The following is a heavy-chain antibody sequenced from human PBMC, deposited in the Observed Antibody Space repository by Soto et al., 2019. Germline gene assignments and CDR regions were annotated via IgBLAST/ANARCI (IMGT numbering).Heavy chain of an antibody. V-gene: IGHV4-39*01. CDR2: IYYSGST. CDR3: ARRAGYCTNGVCYRVFDY. Sequence: QLQLQESGPGLVKPSETLSLTCTVSGGSISSSSYYWGWIRQPPGKGLEWIGSIYYSGSTYYNPSLKSRVTISVDTSKNQFSLKLSSVTAADTAVYYCARRAGYCTNGVCYRVFDYWGQGTLVTVSS. D-gene: IGHD2-8*01. J-gene: IGHJ4*02. CDR1: GGSISSSSYY.